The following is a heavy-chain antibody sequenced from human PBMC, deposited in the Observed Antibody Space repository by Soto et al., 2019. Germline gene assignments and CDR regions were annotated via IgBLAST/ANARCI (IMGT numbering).Heavy chain of an antibody. CDR1: GYKFASYG. J-gene: IGHJ5*02. CDR3: ARSSGSAYWFDP. D-gene: IGHD6-6*01. Sequence: QVQMVKSGAEVKKPGASGKVSCKASGYKFASYGISCVRQAPGQGLEWMGWISAYNGHTNYAQKLQGRVTMTTDTSTSTAYMELRSLRSDDTAVYYCARSSGSAYWFDPWGQGTLVTVSS. CDR2: ISAYNGHT. V-gene: IGHV1-18*01.